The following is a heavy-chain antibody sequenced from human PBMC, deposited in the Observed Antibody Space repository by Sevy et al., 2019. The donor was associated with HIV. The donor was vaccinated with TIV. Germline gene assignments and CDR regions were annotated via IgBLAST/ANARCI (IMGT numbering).Heavy chain of an antibody. D-gene: IGHD3-22*01. CDR1: GYTLTDFS. CDR2: FDPEDGRT. CDR3: ATTKDYYDSSGYSFDY. Sequence: ASVKVSCKLSGYTLTDFSMHWVRQAPGKGLEWVATFDPEDGRTIYAQKFQGRVTRNEDTSTDTAYLELNSLRSDDTAVYYCATTKDYYDSSGYSFDYWGQGTQVTVSS. J-gene: IGHJ4*02. V-gene: IGHV1-24*01.